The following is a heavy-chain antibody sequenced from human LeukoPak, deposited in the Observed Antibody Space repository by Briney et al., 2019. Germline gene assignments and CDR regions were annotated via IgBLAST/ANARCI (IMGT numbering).Heavy chain of an antibody. Sequence: SETLSLTCAVSGYSISRGSYWGWIRQPPGEGLEWIGSVYHSGSAYYNPSLKSRVTISVDTSKNQFSLKLTSVTAADTAVYYCAVGLHSGQFAFDIWGQGTMVTVSP. CDR1: GYSISRGSY. D-gene: IGHD5-24*01. CDR2: VYHSGSA. J-gene: IGHJ3*02. V-gene: IGHV4-38-2*01. CDR3: AVGLHSGQFAFDI.